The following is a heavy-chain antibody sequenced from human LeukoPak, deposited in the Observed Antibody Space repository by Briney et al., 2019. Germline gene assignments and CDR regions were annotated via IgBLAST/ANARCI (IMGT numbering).Heavy chain of an antibody. CDR1: GGSIINSDYY. V-gene: IGHV4-30-4*08. CDR2: IYYGGST. J-gene: IGHJ4*02. D-gene: IGHD5-18*01. CDR3: ARSPYRLFYSDY. Sequence: SETLSLTCTVSGGSIINSDYYWGWIRQPPGKGLEWIGYIYYGGSTYYNPSLKSRLTISVDTSKNQFSLKLSSVTAADTAVYYCARSPYRLFYSDYWGQGTLVTVSS.